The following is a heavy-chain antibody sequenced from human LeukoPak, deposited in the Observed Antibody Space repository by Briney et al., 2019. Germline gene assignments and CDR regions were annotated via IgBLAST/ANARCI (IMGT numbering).Heavy chain of an antibody. CDR2: IFYDGSIQ. J-gene: IGHJ4*02. Sequence: QPGRSLRLSCAASGFTFSNYAMHWVRQAPGKGLEWVAVIFYDGSIQYYADSVKGRFTISGDNSRSTLFLQMNSLRAEDTAVYYCAHGAMYQLDYWGQGTLVTVSS. CDR1: GFTFSNYA. V-gene: IGHV3-30*04. D-gene: IGHD2-2*01. CDR3: AHGAMYQLDY.